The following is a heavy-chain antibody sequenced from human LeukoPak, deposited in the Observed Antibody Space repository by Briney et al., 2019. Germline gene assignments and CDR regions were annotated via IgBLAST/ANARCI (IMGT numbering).Heavy chain of an antibody. D-gene: IGHD2-21*02. CDR2: IYYSGST. CDR1: GGSISSSSYY. J-gene: IGHJ4*02. V-gene: IGHV4-39*07. Sequence: ETLSLTCTVSGGSISSSSYYWGWIRQPPGKGLEWIGSIYYSGSTYYNPSLKSRVTISVDTSKNQFSLKLSSVTAADTAVYYCARERRYCGGDCYPYYFDYWGQGTLVTVSS. CDR3: ARERRYCGGDCYPYYFDY.